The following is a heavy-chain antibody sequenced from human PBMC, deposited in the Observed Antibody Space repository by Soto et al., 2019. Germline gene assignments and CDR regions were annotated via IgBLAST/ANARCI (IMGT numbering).Heavy chain of an antibody. CDR2: ISYDGTNK. Sequence: QVQLVESGGGVVQPGRSLRLSCAASGFTFSSYAMHWVRQAPGKGLEWVAIISYDGTNKYYADSVKGRFTISRDNSKNRLYLQRNSLIPEDTAMYYCAILSSVNYPGDSFDYWGQGTLVTFYS. CDR1: GFTFSSYA. V-gene: IGHV3-30*03. CDR3: AILSSVNYPGDSFDY. J-gene: IGHJ4*02. D-gene: IGHD1-7*01.